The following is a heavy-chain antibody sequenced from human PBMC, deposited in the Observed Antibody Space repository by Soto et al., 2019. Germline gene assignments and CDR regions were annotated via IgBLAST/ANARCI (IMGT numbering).Heavy chain of an antibody. Sequence: SETLSLTCAVSGYSISSGYYWGWIRQPPGKGLEWVGSIYHSGSTYYNPSLKSRVTISVDTSKNQFSLKLSSVTAADTAVYYCATSRDSSGYYYWFDPWGQGTLVTVSS. CDR1: GYSISSGYY. CDR3: ATSRDSSGYYYWFDP. D-gene: IGHD3-22*01. CDR2: IYHSGST. V-gene: IGHV4-38-2*01. J-gene: IGHJ5*02.